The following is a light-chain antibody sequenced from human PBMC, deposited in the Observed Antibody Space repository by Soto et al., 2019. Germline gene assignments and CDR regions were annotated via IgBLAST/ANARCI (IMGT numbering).Light chain of an antibody. Sequence: TQMTQAPLSLSASVGEKISIPCRARRDVGSEVSWYQQKPGQAPNLVIYAASNVPSGVPSRFSGAGSGTDFILTITGLQPEDFATYYRLHDNNYPLTFGGGTKVDIK. CDR2: AAS. CDR1: RDVGSE. CDR3: LHDNNYPLT. J-gene: IGKJ4*01. V-gene: IGKV1-6*01.